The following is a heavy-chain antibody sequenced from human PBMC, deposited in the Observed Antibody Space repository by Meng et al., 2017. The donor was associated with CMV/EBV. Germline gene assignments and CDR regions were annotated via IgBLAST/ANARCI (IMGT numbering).Heavy chain of an antibody. V-gene: IGHV3-30-3*01. D-gene: IGHD3-22*01. CDR2: ISYDGDNK. Sequence: GESLKISCTASGSPLSKFAMHWVRQAPVKGLEWVATISYDGDNKYYVESLKGRFTISRDNSKNTLYLQMNSLRAEDTAVYYRAKGTYYYDSSGTDYWGQGTLVTVSS. CDR1: GSPLSKFA. J-gene: IGHJ4*02. CDR3: AKGTYYYDSSGTDY.